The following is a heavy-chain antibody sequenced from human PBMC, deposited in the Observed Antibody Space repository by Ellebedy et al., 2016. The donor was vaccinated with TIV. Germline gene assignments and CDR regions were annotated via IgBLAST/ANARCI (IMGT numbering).Heavy chain of an antibody. J-gene: IGHJ4*02. CDR3: ARDQTNYHSGTSGFN. D-gene: IGHD3-22*01. CDR1: GFTFSTYR. Sequence: GESLKISCAASGFTFSTYRMHWVRQAPGKGLVWVSRIDGDGTNTAYADSVKGRFSISRDNDENTLYLHMNSLRAEETAVYYCARDQTNYHSGTSGFNWGQGTLVTVSS. CDR2: IDGDGTNT. V-gene: IGHV3-74*01.